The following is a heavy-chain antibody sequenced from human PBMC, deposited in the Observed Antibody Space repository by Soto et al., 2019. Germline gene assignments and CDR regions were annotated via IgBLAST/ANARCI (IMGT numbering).Heavy chain of an antibody. CDR3: AKDRMDPRTDCSSPSCLGWFDP. D-gene: IGHD2-2*01. J-gene: IGHJ5*02. CDR2: IGGGGDST. CDR1: GFTLRNYA. Sequence: DVQLLESGGGLVQPGGSLRLSCAASGFTLRNYAMAWVRQAPGKGLEWVSTIGGGGDSTYYADSVKGRFTISRDNSKNTLYLQMNSLRAEDTAVYYCAKDRMDPRTDCSSPSCLGWFDPWGQGTLVTVSA. V-gene: IGHV3-23*01.